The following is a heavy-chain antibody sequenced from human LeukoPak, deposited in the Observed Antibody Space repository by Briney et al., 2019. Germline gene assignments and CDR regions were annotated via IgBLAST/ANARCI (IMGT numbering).Heavy chain of an antibody. CDR1: GGSISTYY. CDR3: ARHVAAPAVYYLDS. V-gene: IGHV4-59*08. Sequence: PSETLSLTCTASGGSISTYYWSWIRQPPGKGLEWIGYINYSGSTAYNPSLKSRATISVDTSKNQFSLKLSSVTAADTAVYYCARHVAAPAVYYLDSWGQGTLVAVSS. D-gene: IGHD6-13*01. J-gene: IGHJ4*02. CDR2: INYSGST.